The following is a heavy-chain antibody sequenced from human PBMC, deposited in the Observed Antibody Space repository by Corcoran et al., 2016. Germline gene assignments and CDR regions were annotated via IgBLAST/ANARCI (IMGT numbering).Heavy chain of an antibody. V-gene: IGHV3-48*02. J-gene: IGHJ4*02. CDR1: GFTFSSYS. D-gene: IGHD6-19*01. CDR2: ISSSSSTI. CDR3: ARGSQWLVGYYFDY. Sequence: EVQLVESGGGLVQPGGSLRLSCAASGFTFSSYSMNWVRQAPGKGLEWVSYISSSSSTIYYADSVKGRFTISRGNAKNSLYLQMNSLRDEDTAVYYCARGSQWLVGYYFDYWGQGTLVTVSS.